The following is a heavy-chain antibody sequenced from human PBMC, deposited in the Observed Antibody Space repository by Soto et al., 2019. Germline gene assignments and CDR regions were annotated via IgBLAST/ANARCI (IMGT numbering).Heavy chain of an antibody. CDR3: AKDSGDSGAMDV. CDR2: ISYDGSNK. V-gene: IGHV3-30*18. CDR1: GFTFSSYG. Sequence: QVQLVESGGGVVQPGRSLRLSCAPSGFTFSSYGMHWVRQAPGKGLEWVAVISYDGSNKYYADSVKGRFTISRDNSKNTLDLQMNSLRAEDTAVYYCAKDSGDSGAMDVWGQGTTVTVSS. J-gene: IGHJ6*02.